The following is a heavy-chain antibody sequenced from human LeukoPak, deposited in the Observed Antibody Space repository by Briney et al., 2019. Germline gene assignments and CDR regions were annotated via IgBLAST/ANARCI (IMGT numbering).Heavy chain of an antibody. CDR2: ICYSGST. CDR3: ARVSAAAGTHYFDY. V-gene: IGHV4-59*13. CDR1: GGSISSYD. D-gene: IGHD6-13*01. J-gene: IGHJ4*02. Sequence: SETLSLTCTVSGGSISSYDWSWIRQPPGKGLEWIGYICYSGSTNYNPSLTSRVTISVDTSKHQFSLKLSSVTAADTAVYYRARVSAAAGTHYFDYWGQGTLVTVSS.